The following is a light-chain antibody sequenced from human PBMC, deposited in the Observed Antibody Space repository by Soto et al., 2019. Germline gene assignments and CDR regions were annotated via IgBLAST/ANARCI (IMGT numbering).Light chain of an antibody. CDR2: GAF. Sequence: EIVMTQSPATLSVSPGERVTLSCRASQSVSSNLAWYQQKPGQAPRLLIYGAFTKATGIPARFSGSGSGTEFTLTISSLQSEDFAVYYCQQYKNWPPLTFEGGTKVDIK. CDR3: QQYKNWPPLT. J-gene: IGKJ4*01. V-gene: IGKV3-15*01. CDR1: QSVSSN.